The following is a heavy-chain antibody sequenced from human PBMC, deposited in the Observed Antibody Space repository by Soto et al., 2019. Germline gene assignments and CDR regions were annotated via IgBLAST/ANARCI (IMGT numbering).Heavy chain of an antibody. J-gene: IGHJ6*02. CDR2: MYPSDSYS. CDR1: EYRFSSYW. CDR3: TRTWAQDSGSGSSPDSYYYYCMDV. Sequence: GESLKISCKASEYRFSSYWISWVLQMPGTGLEWVGRMYPSDSYSSYSPSCQGHVTIAANKSISTAYLRRSSLKASDSAIYYCTRTWAQDSGSGSSPDSYYYYCMDVWDQGTTITVSS. D-gene: IGHD3-10*01. V-gene: IGHV5-10-1*01.